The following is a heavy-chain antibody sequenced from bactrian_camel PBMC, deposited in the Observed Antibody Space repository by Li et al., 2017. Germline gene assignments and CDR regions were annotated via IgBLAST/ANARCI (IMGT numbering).Heavy chain of an antibody. CDR1: GYTYSRYC. V-gene: IGHV3S53*01. CDR2: IASDGST. D-gene: IGHD1*01. CDR3: AADLGIICGFWRSSRFGY. J-gene: IGHJ6*01. Sequence: HVQLVESGGGSVQSGGSLRLSCAASGYTYSRYCMGWFRQAPRKEREGVATIASDGSTSYADSVKGRFTISLDNAKNMLYLQMNSLKPEDTAMYYCAADLGIICGFWRSSRFGYWGQGTQVTVS.